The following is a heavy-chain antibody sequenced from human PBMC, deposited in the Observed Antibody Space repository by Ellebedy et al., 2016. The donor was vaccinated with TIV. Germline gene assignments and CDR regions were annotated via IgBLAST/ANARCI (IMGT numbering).Heavy chain of an antibody. J-gene: IGHJ4*02. D-gene: IGHD3-22*01. CDR3: ARDEKVENYYESSSYYYVY. CDR1: GFAFSRHS. Sequence: GESLKISCAASGFAFSRHSMNWVRQAPGKGLEWLSYISSSSAIIYYADSVKGRFTISRDNAKNSLYLQMNSLRAEDTAIYYCARDEKVENYYESSSYYYVYWGQGTLVTVSS. CDR2: ISSSSAII. V-gene: IGHV3-48*04.